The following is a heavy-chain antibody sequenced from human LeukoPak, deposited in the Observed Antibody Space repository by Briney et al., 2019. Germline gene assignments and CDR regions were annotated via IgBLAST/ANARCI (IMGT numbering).Heavy chain of an antibody. J-gene: IGHJ4*02. CDR3: AKTYDFWSGYQYYFDY. V-gene: IGHV3-23*01. Sequence: GGSLRLSCAASGFTFSSYAMSWVRQAPEKGLEWVSAISGSGGSTYYADSVKGRFTISRDNSKNTLYLQMNSLRAEDTAVYYCAKTYDFWSGYQYYFDYWGQGTLVTVSS. CDR2: ISGSGGST. D-gene: IGHD3-3*01. CDR1: GFTFSSYA.